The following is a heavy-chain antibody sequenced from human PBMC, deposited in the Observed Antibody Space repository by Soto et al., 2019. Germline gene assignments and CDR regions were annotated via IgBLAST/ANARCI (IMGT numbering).Heavy chain of an antibody. CDR1: GYTFTSYA. V-gene: IGHV1-3*01. J-gene: IGHJ5*02. Sequence: GASVKVSCKASGYTFTSYAMHWVRQAPGQRLEWMGWINAGNGNTKYSQKFQGRVTITRDTSASTAYMELSSLRSEDTAVYYCARVYYDSSGYVAVPGNWFDPWGQGTLVTVSS. CDR2: INAGNGNT. D-gene: IGHD3-22*01. CDR3: ARVYYDSSGYVAVPGNWFDP.